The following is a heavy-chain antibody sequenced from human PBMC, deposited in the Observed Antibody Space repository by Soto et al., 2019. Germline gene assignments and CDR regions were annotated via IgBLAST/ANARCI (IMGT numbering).Heavy chain of an antibody. D-gene: IGHD4-17*01. J-gene: IGHJ4*02. CDR2: ISSSGSLI. CDR3: ATTVITVDY. Sequence: GGSLRLSCAASGFSFSGYGMNWVRQAPGKGLEWISYISSSGSLIYYADSLKGRFTISRDNAKSSLYLQMNSLRAEDPAVYYCATTVITVDYWGQGTLVTVSS. CDR1: GFSFSGYG. V-gene: IGHV3-48*03.